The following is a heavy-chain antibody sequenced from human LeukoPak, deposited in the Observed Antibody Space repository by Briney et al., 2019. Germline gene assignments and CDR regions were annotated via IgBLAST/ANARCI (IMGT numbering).Heavy chain of an antibody. V-gene: IGHV3-21*01. CDR3: AREGCTNGVCYRDYYYYGMDV. J-gene: IGHJ6*02. Sequence: PGGSLRLSCAASGFTFSSYSMNWVRQAPGKGLEWVSSISSSSSYIYYADSVKGRFTISRDNAKNSLYLQMNSLRAEDTAVYYCAREGCTNGVCYRDYYYYGMDVWGQGTTVTVSS. CDR1: GFTFSSYS. CDR2: ISSSSSYI. D-gene: IGHD2-8*01.